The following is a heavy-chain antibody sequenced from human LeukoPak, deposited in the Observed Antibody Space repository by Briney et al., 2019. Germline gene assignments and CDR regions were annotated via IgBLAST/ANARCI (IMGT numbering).Heavy chain of an antibody. V-gene: IGHV4-59*08. Sequence: PSETLSLTCTVSGGPISSYYWSWIRQPPGKGLEWIGYIYYSGSTNYNPSLKSRVTISVDTSKNQFSLKLSSVTAADTAVYYCARRDYYDSSGYGYWGQGTLVTVSS. CDR2: IYYSGST. D-gene: IGHD3-22*01. J-gene: IGHJ4*02. CDR1: GGPISSYY. CDR3: ARRDYYDSSGYGY.